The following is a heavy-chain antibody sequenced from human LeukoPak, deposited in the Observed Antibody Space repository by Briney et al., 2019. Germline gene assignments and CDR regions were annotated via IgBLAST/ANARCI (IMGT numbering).Heavy chain of an antibody. D-gene: IGHD2-15*01. V-gene: IGHV3-53*01. Sequence: PGRSLRPSRAASGLTVSSNYMSCVRQPPGKGLEWVSVIYSGGSTYYADSVKGRFTISRDNSKNTLYLEMNSLRAEDTAAYHCARVGCTGGSCKPYSYYAMDVWGQGTTITVSS. CDR1: GLTVSSNY. CDR3: ARVGCTGGSCKPYSYYAMDV. J-gene: IGHJ6*02. CDR2: IYSGGST.